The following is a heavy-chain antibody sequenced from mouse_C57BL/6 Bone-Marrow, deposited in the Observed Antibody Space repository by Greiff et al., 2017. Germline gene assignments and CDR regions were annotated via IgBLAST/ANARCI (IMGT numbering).Heavy chain of an antibody. CDR1: GYTFTSYW. CDR3: ARYYYGSSYGWFAY. V-gene: IGHV1-50*01. J-gene: IGHJ3*01. Sequence: QVQLQQPGAELVKPGASVKLSCKASGYTFTSYWMQWVKQRPGQGLEWIGEIDPSDSYTNYNQKFKGKATLTVDTSSSTAYMQRSSLTSEDSAVYYCARYYYGSSYGWFAYWGQGTLVTVSA. CDR2: IDPSDSYT. D-gene: IGHD1-1*01.